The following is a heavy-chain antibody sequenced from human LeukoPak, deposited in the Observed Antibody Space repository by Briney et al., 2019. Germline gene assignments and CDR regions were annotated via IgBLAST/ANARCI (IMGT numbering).Heavy chain of an antibody. CDR3: ANLTH. J-gene: IGHJ4*02. CDR2: ISRTSNIL. V-gene: IGHV3-48*02. Sequence: GVTLRLSCVATGFSCSNYSMHWLRQAPGNGLEGGSYISRTSNILYYADSVKGRFTISRDNAKASLFLQMDSLRDEDTAVYYCANLTHWGQGILVTVSS. CDR1: GFSCSNYS. D-gene: IGHD2-21*02.